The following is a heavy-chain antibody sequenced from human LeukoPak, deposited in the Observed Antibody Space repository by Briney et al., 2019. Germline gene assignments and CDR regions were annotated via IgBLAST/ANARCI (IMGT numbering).Heavy chain of an antibody. J-gene: IGHJ4*02. D-gene: IGHD3-9*01. V-gene: IGHV3-21*01. Sequence: PGGSLRLSCAASGFTFSSYSMNWVRQAPGKGLEWVSSISSSPTYIYYADSVRGRFTTSRDNAKNSLYLQMNSLRAEDTAVYYCARELTGSPPDYWGQGTLVTVSS. CDR2: ISSSPTYI. CDR1: GFTFSSYS. CDR3: ARELTGSPPDY.